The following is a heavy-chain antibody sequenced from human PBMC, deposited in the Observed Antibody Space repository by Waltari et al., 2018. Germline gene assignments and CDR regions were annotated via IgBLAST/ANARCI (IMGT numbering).Heavy chain of an antibody. CDR3: ARGGYSGYDS. D-gene: IGHD5-12*01. CDR2: INHSGST. Sequence: QVQLQQWGAGLLKPSETLSLTCAVYGGSFSGYYWSWIRQPPGKGLEWIGEINHSGSTNYNPSLKSLVTISVDTSKNQFALKLSSVTAADTAVYYCARGGYSGYDSWGQGTLVTVSS. CDR1: GGSFSGYY. V-gene: IGHV4-34*01. J-gene: IGHJ4*02.